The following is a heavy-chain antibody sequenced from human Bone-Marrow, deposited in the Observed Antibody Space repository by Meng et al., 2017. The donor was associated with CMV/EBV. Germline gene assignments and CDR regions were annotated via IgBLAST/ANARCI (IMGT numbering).Heavy chain of an antibody. CDR1: GFTFDTYG. CDR2: IRHDGSNK. V-gene: IGHV3-30*02. J-gene: IGHJ3*01. D-gene: IGHD1-26*01. Sequence: GGSLRLSCAASGFTFDTYGMHWVRQAPGKGLEWVAFIRHDGSNKFYGDSMKGRFTISRDNSKNTLYLQMNSLPTEDTAVYYCARDGQWDTNTNYRAFDVWGQGTRVT. CDR3: ARDGQWDTNTNYRAFDV.